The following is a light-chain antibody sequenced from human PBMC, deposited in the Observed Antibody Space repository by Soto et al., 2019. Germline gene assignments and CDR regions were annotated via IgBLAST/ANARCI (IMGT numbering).Light chain of an antibody. Sequence: QSVLTQPPSASGTPGQRVTISCSGSSSNIGSNTVNWYQQLPGTAPKLLIYNNNQRPSGVPDRFSGSKSGTSASLAICGLQSEDEADYYCAAWDDSLNGRVFGGGTKLTVL. CDR1: SSNIGSNT. J-gene: IGLJ2*01. CDR3: AAWDDSLNGRV. V-gene: IGLV1-44*01. CDR2: NNN.